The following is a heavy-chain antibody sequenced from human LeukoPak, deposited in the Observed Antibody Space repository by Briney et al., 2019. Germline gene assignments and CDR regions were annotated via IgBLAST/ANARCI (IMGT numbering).Heavy chain of an antibody. Sequence: SGTLSLTCAVSGGSISSSNWWRWVRQPPGKGLEWIGEIYHSGSTNYNPSLKSRVTISVDKSKNQFSLKLSSVTAADTAVYYCARDIAVAGTGGSFDYWGQGTLVTVSS. CDR1: GGSISSSNW. J-gene: IGHJ4*02. V-gene: IGHV4-4*02. D-gene: IGHD6-19*01. CDR3: ARDIAVAGTGGSFDY. CDR2: IYHSGST.